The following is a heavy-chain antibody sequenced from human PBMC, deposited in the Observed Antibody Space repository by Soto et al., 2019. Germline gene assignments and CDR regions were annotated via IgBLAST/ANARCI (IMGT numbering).Heavy chain of an antibody. Sequence: SETLSLTCTVSGGSISSSSYYWGWIRQPPGKGLEWIGSIYYSGSTYHNPSLKSRVTISVDTSKNQFSLKLSSLTAADTAVYYCASPHRTIGYSGYDFDYWGQGTLVTVSS. CDR3: ASPHRTIGYSGYDFDY. CDR2: IYYSGST. D-gene: IGHD5-12*01. CDR1: GGSISSSSYY. J-gene: IGHJ4*02. V-gene: IGHV4-39*01.